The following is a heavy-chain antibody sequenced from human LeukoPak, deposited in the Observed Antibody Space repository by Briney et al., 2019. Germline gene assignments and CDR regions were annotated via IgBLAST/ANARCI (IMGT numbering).Heavy chain of an antibody. CDR3: ARDLGNPYGSGSYYPPDY. J-gene: IGHJ4*02. CDR2: IKQDGSEK. D-gene: IGHD3-10*01. Sequence: GGSLRLSCAASGFTFSSYWMSWVRQAPGKGLEWVANIKQDGSEKYYVDSVKGRFTISRDNAKNSLYLQMNSLRAEDTAVYYCARDLGNPYGSGSYYPPDYWGQGTLVTVSS. CDR1: GFTFSSYW. V-gene: IGHV3-7*01.